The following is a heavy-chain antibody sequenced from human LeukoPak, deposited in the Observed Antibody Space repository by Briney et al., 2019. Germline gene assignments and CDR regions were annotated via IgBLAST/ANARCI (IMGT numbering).Heavy chain of an antibody. D-gene: IGHD6-13*01. CDR1: GFTFSSYA. Sequence: GGSLRLSCAASGFTFSSYAMHWVRQAPGKGLEWVAVISYDGSNKYYADSVKGRFTISRDNSKNTLYLQMNSLRAEDTAVYYCARDPYHATSSWRYFDYWGQGTLVTVSS. CDR2: ISYDGSNK. J-gene: IGHJ4*02. V-gene: IGHV3-30-3*01. CDR3: ARDPYHATSSWRYFDY.